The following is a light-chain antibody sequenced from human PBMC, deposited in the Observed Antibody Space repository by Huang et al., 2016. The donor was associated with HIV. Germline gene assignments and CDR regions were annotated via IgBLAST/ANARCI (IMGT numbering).Light chain of an antibody. J-gene: IGKJ1*01. CDR1: QGISRS. CDR3: QQYQSVPCT. CDR2: DTS. Sequence: DIQMTQSPSSLSASVGDRVTIIFRAIQGISRSLAWYQQKPGKAPKLLLDDTSKLESGVPDRFSGSGSGTHYTLTISSLQPEDLATYYCQQYQSVPCTFGQGTKVAI. V-gene: IGKV1-NL1*01.